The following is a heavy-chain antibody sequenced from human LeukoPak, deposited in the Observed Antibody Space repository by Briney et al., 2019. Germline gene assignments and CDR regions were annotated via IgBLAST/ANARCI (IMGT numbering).Heavy chain of an antibody. Sequence: GGSLRLSCAASGFTFSSYWMHWVRQAPGKRLVWVSLINNDESTTTYADSVKGRFTISRDNAKNTLYLQMNSLRAEDTAVYYCARDTIAAPGDIDYWGQGTLVTVSS. D-gene: IGHD6-13*01. CDR3: ARDTIAAPGDIDY. CDR1: GFTFSSYW. CDR2: INNDESTT. V-gene: IGHV3-74*01. J-gene: IGHJ4*02.